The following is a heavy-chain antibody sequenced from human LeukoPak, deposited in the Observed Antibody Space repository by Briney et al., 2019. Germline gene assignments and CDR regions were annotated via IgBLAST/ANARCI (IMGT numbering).Heavy chain of an antibody. D-gene: IGHD1-1*01. Sequence: ASVNVSCKTSGYTFTGYHITWVRQAPGQGLEWLGWISADTGDTISAQNFQDRVTMTTDTSTTTAYMELRRLRFDDTSVYYCARYKHHNYFDYWAQGTLVTVSS. J-gene: IGHJ4*02. V-gene: IGHV1-18*01. CDR3: ARYKHHNYFDY. CDR1: GYTFTGYH. CDR2: ISADTGDT.